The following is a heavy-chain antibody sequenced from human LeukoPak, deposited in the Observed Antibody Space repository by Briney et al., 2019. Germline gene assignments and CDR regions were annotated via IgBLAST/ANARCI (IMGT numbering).Heavy chain of an antibody. V-gene: IGHV1-2*02. CDR2: INPNSGGT. D-gene: IGHD1-1*01. CDR3: ARVETGTSEFDP. Sequence: GASVKASCKASGYTFTGYYMHWVRQAPGQGLEWMGWINPNSGGTNYAQKFQGRVTMTRDTSISTAYMELSGLRSDDTAVYYCARVETGTSEFDPWGQGTLVTVSS. CDR1: GYTFTGYY. J-gene: IGHJ5*02.